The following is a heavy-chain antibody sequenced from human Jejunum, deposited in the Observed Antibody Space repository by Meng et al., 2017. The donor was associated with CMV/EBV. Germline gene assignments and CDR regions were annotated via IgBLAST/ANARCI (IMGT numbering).Heavy chain of an antibody. CDR3: AKDLYYGDPAAFPL. Sequence: SGFALSSWNMNWVRQAPGKGLEWVSSISGNSNYLYYADSLKGRFTISRDNAKNSLYLQMDSLRAEDTAVYYCAKDLYYGDPAAFPLWGQGTMVTVSS. CDR1: GFALSSWN. D-gene: IGHD2-21*01. J-gene: IGHJ3*01. CDR2: ISGNSNYL. V-gene: IGHV3-21*01.